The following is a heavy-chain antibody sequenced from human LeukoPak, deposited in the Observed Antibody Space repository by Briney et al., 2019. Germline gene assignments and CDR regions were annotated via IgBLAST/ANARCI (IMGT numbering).Heavy chain of an antibody. CDR2: INHSGST. CDR3: ARDLQHYYGSGSPFDP. V-gene: IGHV4-34*01. J-gene: IGHJ5*02. D-gene: IGHD3-10*01. Sequence: SETLSLTCAVYGGSFSGYYWSWIRQPPGKGLEWIGEINHSGSTNYNPSLKSRATISVDTSKNQFSLKLSSVTAADTAVYYCARDLQHYYGSGSPFDPWGQGTLVTDSS. CDR1: GGSFSGYY.